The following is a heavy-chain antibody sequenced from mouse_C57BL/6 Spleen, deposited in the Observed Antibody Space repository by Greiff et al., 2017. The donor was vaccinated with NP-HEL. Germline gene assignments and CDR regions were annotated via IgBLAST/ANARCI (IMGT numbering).Heavy chain of an antibody. CDR1: GYTFTSYW. V-gene: IGHV1-55*01. Sequence: QVQLKQPGAELVKPGASVKMSCKASGYTFTSYWITWVKQRPGQGLEWIGDIYPGSGSTNYNEKFKSKATLTVDTSSSTAYMQLSSLTSEDSAVYYCARYDGGNLRGDYWGQGTTLTVSS. CDR3: ARYDGGNLRGDY. D-gene: IGHD2-12*01. CDR2: IYPGSGST. J-gene: IGHJ2*01.